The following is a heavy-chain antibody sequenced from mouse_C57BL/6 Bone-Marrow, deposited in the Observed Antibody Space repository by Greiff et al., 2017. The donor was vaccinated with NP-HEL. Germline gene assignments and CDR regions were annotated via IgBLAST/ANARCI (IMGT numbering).Heavy chain of an antibody. Sequence: VQLQQSGAELVRPGASVTLSCKASGYTFTDYEMHWVKQTPVHGLEWIGAIDPETGGTAYNQKFKGKAILTADKSSSTAYMELRSLTSEDSAVYYCTRVAAQAQTWFAYWGQGTLVTV. CDR2: IDPETGGT. CDR1: GYTFTDYE. CDR3: TRVAAQAQTWFAY. J-gene: IGHJ3*01. D-gene: IGHD3-2*02. V-gene: IGHV1-15*01.